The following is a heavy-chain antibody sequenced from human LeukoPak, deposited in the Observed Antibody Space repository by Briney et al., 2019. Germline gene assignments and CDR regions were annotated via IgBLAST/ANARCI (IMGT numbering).Heavy chain of an antibody. CDR3: ARSTVTRSFTYDYYYMNV. Sequence: SETLSLTCAVYGGSFSGYYWSWIRQPPGKGLEWIGEINHSGSTNYNPSLKSRVTISVDKSKNQFSLRLSSVTAADTAVYYCARSTVTRSFTYDYYYMNVWGKGTTVTVSS. J-gene: IGHJ6*03. CDR1: GGSFSGYY. CDR2: INHSGST. V-gene: IGHV4-34*01. D-gene: IGHD4-17*01.